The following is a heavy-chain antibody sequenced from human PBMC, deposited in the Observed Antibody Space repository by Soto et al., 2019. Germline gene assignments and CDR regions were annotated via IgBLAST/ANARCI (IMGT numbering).Heavy chain of an antibody. V-gene: IGHV4-61*01. D-gene: IGHD3-10*01. Sequence: QVRLQESGPGLVKPSETLSLTCSVSGGSVITRSYYWNWVRQPPGGGLEWIGYVDYTGSTQFNPSIKGRVTVSLEPSKNLFSLALSSVTAADTAVYYCATVPTMLLALDVWGQGAMVSV. CDR2: VDYTGST. J-gene: IGHJ3*01. CDR1: GGSVITRSYY. CDR3: ATVPTMLLALDV.